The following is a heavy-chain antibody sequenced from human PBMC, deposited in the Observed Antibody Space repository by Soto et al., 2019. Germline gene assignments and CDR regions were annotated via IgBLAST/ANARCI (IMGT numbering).Heavy chain of an antibody. CDR2: IYWDDDK. D-gene: IGHD3-22*01. CDR3: AHTRAIVVIVAEDEYFQH. J-gene: IGHJ1*01. V-gene: IGHV2-5*02. CDR1: GFSLSTSGVG. Sequence: QITLKESGPTLVKPTQTLTLTCTFSGFSLSTSGVGVGWIRQPPGKGLEWLALIYWDDDKRYSPSLKSRLTITKDTSKNQAVLTMTNVDPADTATYYCAHTRAIVVIVAEDEYFQHWGQGTLVTVSS.